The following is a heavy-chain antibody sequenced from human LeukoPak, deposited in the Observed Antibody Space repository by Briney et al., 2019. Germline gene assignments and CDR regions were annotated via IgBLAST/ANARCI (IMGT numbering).Heavy chain of an antibody. CDR3: ELEYSFGPYGMDV. Sequence: PGGSLRLSCSASGLPFSSYAMHCVRQAPGKGLEYVSVISDSGGSTYYADSVKGRFTISRNNHKNTLYLQMSSLRDDDTAFNFCELEYSFGPYGMDVWGQGTTVTVSS. J-gene: IGHJ6*02. V-gene: IGHV3-64D*09. CDR2: ISDSGGST. D-gene: IGHD2/OR15-2a*01. CDR1: GLPFSSYA.